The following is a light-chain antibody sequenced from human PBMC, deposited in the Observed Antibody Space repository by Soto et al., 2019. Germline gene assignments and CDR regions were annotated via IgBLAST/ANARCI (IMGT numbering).Light chain of an antibody. CDR2: EVS. J-gene: IGLJ1*01. CDR1: SSDVGGYNY. Sequence: QSALTQPPSASGSHGQSVTISCTGTSSDVGGYNYVSWYQQHPGKAPKLMIYEVSKRPSGVPDRFSGSKSGNTASLTVSGLQAEDEADYYCSSYAGSNNFRYVFGTGTKVTVL. CDR3: SSYAGSNNFRYV. V-gene: IGLV2-8*01.